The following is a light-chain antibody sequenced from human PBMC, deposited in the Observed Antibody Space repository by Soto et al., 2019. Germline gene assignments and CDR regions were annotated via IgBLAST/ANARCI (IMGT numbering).Light chain of an antibody. Sequence: EIVMTQSPATLSVSPGERANISCRASQSVSSNLAWYQQKPGQAPRLLIYGASTRATGIPARFSGSGSGTEFTLTISSLQSEDFAVYYCQQYNNWPPGNTFGQGTKVDIK. J-gene: IGKJ2*01. CDR1: QSVSSN. V-gene: IGKV3-15*01. CDR2: GAS. CDR3: QQYNNWPPGNT.